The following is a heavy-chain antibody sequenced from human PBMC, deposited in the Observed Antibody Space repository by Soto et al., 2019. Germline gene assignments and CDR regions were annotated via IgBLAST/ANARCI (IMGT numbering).Heavy chain of an antibody. CDR1: GFAFDGFT. CDR3: ARGGVGTTGSFDF. D-gene: IGHD3-16*01. CDR2: ISGSATRT. Sequence: VQVLESGGGLVQPGGSLRLSCSVSGFAFDGFTMSWVRQAPGKGLEWVSSISGSATRTYYAASVQGRFTISRDNSKSTLYLQMSSLRVEDTAEYYCARGGVGTTGSFDFWGQGTLVAVSS. J-gene: IGHJ4*02. V-gene: IGHV3-23*01.